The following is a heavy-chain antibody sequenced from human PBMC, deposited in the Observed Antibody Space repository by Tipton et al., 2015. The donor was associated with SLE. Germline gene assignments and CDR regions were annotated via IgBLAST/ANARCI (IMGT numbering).Heavy chain of an antibody. J-gene: IGHJ3*02. CDR1: GGTFRSYG. CDR3: ARDRKGGDILSTKDAFDI. Sequence: QSGAEVKKPGSSVIVSCKASGGTFRSYGISWVRQAPGQGLEWLGGIIPIFGTPNPAQKFQDRVRITADESTNTVYMEMSRLRSEDTAVYYCARDRKGGDILSTKDAFDIWGQGTMVTVSS. V-gene: IGHV1-69*01. CDR2: IIPIFGTP. D-gene: IGHD5/OR15-5a*01.